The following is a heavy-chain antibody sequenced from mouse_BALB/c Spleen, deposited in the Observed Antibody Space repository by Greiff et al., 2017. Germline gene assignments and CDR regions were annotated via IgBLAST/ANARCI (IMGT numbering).Heavy chain of an antibody. CDR3: ARDYYYGSPWFAY. D-gene: IGHD1-1*01. CDR1: GYTFTSYV. Sequence: EVKLMESGPELVKPGASVKMSCKASGYTFTSYVMHWVKQKPGQGLEWIGYINPYNDGTKYNEKFKGKATLTSDKSSSTAYMELSSLTSEDSAVYYCARDYYYGSPWFAYWGQGTLVTVSA. V-gene: IGHV1-14*01. J-gene: IGHJ3*01. CDR2: INPYNDGT.